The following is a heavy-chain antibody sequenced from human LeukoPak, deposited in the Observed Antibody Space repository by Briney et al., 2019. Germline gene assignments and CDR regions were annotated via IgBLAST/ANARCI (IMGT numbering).Heavy chain of an antibody. CDR2: IYHSGST. V-gene: IGHV4-30-2*01. Sequence: PSETLSLTCAVSGGSISSGGYSWSWLRQPPGKGLEWIGYIYHSGSTYYNPSLKSRVTISVDRSKNQFSLKLSSVTAADTAVYYCARGIAAAAVYYFDYWGQGTLVTVSS. D-gene: IGHD6-13*01. J-gene: IGHJ4*02. CDR3: ARGIAAAAVYYFDY. CDR1: GGSISSGGYS.